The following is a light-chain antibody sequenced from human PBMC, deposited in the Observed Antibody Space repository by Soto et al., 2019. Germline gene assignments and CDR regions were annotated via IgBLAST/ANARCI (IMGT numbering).Light chain of an antibody. CDR2: GAS. CDR3: QQYGSSPTWT. J-gene: IGKJ1*01. Sequence: EIVLTQSPGTLSLSPGERATLSCRASQSVSSIYLAWYQQKPGQAPRLLIYGASSRATGIPDRFSGSGSGTDFTLTISRLEPEDFAVYYCQQYGSSPTWTLGQGTKVDIK. V-gene: IGKV3-20*01. CDR1: QSVSSIY.